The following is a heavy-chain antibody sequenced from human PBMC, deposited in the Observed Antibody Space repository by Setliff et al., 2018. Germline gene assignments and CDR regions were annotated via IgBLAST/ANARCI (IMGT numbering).Heavy chain of an antibody. D-gene: IGHD6-25*01. J-gene: IGHJ3*02. CDR2: INGDGSSA. V-gene: IGHV3-74*01. CDR3: ARDWGAAGSTNAFDI. CDR1: GPMFSRYW. Sequence: GESLTISCVVSGPMFSRYWIHWVRQSPGKGLVWVARINGDGSSASYADSVEGRFTISRDNAKNTVYLQMNSLGVDDTAVYYCARDWGAAGSTNAFDIWGQGTMVTVS.